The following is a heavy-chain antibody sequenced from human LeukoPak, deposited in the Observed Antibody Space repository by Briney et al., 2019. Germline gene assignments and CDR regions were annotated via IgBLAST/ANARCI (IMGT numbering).Heavy chain of an antibody. CDR2: IKQDGSEI. Sequence: PGGSLRLSCAASGCTFSLYWMTWVRQSPGKGLEWVANIKQDGSEIYYVDSVKGRFTISRDNAKNSLFLQMNNLRAEDTAIYYCARDKVEGPTLFEYWGQGTLVTVSS. V-gene: IGHV3-7*01. CDR1: GCTFSLYW. CDR3: ARDKVEGPTLFEY. J-gene: IGHJ4*02. D-gene: IGHD2-15*01.